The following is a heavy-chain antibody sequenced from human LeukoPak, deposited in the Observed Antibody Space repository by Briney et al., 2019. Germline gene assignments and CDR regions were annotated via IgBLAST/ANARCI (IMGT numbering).Heavy chain of an antibody. CDR3: ARDEYCSSTSCSNYFDY. CDR2: IIAYNGNT. D-gene: IGHD2-2*01. Sequence: ASVTVSCKASGYTFTSYGISWVRQAPAQGLEWMGLIIAYNGNTNYAQKLQGRVTMTTDTSTSTAYMELRSLRSDDTAVYYCARDEYCSSTSCSNYFDYWGQGTLVTVSS. V-gene: IGHV1-18*01. CDR1: GYTFTSYG. J-gene: IGHJ4*02.